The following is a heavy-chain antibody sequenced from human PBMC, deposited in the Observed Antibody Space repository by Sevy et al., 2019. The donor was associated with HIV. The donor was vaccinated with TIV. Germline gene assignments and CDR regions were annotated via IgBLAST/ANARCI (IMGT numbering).Heavy chain of an antibody. J-gene: IGHJ6*03. CDR3: ARSGVGPYYYYYMGV. Sequence: ASVKVSCKASGGTFSSYAISWVRQAPGQGLEWMGGIIPILGIANYAQKFQGRVTITADKSTSTAYMELSSLRSEDTAVYYCARSGVGPYYYYYMGVWGKGTTVTVSS. CDR1: GGTFSSYA. D-gene: IGHD3-10*01. V-gene: IGHV1-69*10. CDR2: IIPILGIA.